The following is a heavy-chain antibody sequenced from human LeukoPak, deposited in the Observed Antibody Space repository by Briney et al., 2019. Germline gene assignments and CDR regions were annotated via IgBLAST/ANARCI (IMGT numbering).Heavy chain of an antibody. Sequence: GGSLRLSCAASGFTFSSYLMHWVRQAPGKGLVWVSRISTDGSSTTYADSVKGRFTISRDNVKNTLFLQMNSLRAEDTAVYYCASYLTSIPSGMDVWGQGTTVTVSS. CDR2: ISTDGSST. D-gene: IGHD2/OR15-2a*01. CDR3: ASYLTSIPSGMDV. J-gene: IGHJ6*02. CDR1: GFTFSSYL. V-gene: IGHV3-74*01.